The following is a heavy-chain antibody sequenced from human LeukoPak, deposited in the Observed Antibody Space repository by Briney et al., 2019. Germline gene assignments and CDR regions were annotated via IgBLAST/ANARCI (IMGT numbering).Heavy chain of an antibody. J-gene: IGHJ4*02. CDR3: AKESSVYCTDGVCSPDY. CDR2: ISWDSANI. V-gene: IGHV3-9*01. D-gene: IGHD2-8*01. CDR1: GFNFDGNA. Sequence: PGRSLRLSCAASGFNFDGNAMHWVRQVPGKGLEWVSGISWDSANIGYADSVKGRFTISRDNTKDSLYLQMNSLRAEDTALYYCAKESSVYCTDGVCSPDYWGQGSLVTVSS.